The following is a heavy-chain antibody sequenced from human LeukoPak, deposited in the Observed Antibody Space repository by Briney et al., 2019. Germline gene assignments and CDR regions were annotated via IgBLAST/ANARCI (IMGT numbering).Heavy chain of an antibody. J-gene: IGHJ4*02. D-gene: IGHD5-12*01. CDR3: ARDGYSGYDPFDY. V-gene: IGHV1-2*02. CDR2: INPNSGGT. Sequence: ASVMVSCKASGYTFTGYYMHWVRQAPGQGLEWMGWINPNSGGTNYAQKFQGRVTMTRDTSISTAYMELSRLRSDDTAVYYCARDGYSGYDPFDYWGQGTLVTVSS. CDR1: GYTFTGYY.